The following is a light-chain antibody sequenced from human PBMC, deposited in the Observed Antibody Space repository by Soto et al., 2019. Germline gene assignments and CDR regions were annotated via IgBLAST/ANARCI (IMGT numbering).Light chain of an antibody. Sequence: EIVWTQSPGTLSLSPGERATLSCRASQSVDSSYLAWYQQKPGQAPRLLIYAASIRATGIPARFSGSGSGTDFTLTISSLEPEDFAVYFCQQRSNWPTFGQGTRLEIK. CDR1: QSVDSSY. CDR2: AAS. CDR3: QQRSNWPT. J-gene: IGKJ5*01. V-gene: IGKV3-11*01.